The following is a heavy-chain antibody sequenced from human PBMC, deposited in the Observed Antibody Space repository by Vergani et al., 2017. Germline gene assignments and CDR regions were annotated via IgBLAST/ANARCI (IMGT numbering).Heavy chain of an antibody. J-gene: IGHJ5*01. V-gene: IGHV3-74*03. CDR1: GFSFNSYW. D-gene: IGHD3-9*01. CDR2: IKSDGRIT. CDR3: ARARCIETCYMSNWLDS. Sequence: DVHLAESGGGFFQPGGSLRLSCSASGFSFNSYWMHWVRQVPGKGLFWFSRIKSDGRITAYEDSVKGRFTISKDNAQKTLYLQMNSLRVEDTGVYYCARARCIETCYMSNWLDSWGQGTLVTVSS.